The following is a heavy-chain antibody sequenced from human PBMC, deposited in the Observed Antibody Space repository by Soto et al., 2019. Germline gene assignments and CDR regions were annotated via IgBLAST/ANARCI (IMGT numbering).Heavy chain of an antibody. D-gene: IGHD5-18*01. CDR2: ISFDGSNQ. V-gene: IGHV3-30-3*01. Sequence: QVQLVESGGGVVQPGKSLRVSCAASGFAFSTYAMHWVRQAPGKGLEWVALISFDGSNQYCADSVKGRFTISRDNSRNTLYLQMNSLRTEDTAVYYCRGRQLWPVPEDYWGQGTLVTVSS. CDR3: RGRQLWPVPEDY. J-gene: IGHJ4*02. CDR1: GFAFSTYA.